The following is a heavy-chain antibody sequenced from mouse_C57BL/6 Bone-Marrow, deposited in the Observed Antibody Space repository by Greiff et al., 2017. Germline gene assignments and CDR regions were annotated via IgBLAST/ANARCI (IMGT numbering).Heavy chain of an antibody. V-gene: IGHV1-81*01. CDR3: ARKGGGSGVYWYFDV. Sequence: VQLQQSGAELARPGASVKLSCKASGYTFTSYGISWVKQRTGQGLEWIGEIYPTSGNTYYNEKFKGKATLTADKSSSTAYMELRSLTSEDSAVYFCARKGGGSGVYWYFDVWGTGTTVTVSS. CDR1: GYTFTSYG. D-gene: IGHD1-1*02. J-gene: IGHJ1*03. CDR2: IYPTSGNT.